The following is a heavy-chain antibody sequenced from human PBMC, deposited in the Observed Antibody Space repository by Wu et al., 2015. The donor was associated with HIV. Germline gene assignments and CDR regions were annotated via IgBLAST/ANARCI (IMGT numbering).Heavy chain of an antibody. V-gene: IGHV1-69*05. CDR1: GGIFSNYD. CDR2: TTPMFGTT. Sequence: QDQLVQSGAEVKKPGSSVKVSCKASGGIFSNYDINWVRQAPGQGLEWMGGTTPMFGTTNYAQKFQGRVTITSDVYTSTVYMELSSLRSEDTAIYYCAREIEDPAIMVRAGFDPWGQGTLVTVSS. J-gene: IGHJ5*02. D-gene: IGHD3-10*01. CDR3: AREIEDPAIMVRAGFDP.